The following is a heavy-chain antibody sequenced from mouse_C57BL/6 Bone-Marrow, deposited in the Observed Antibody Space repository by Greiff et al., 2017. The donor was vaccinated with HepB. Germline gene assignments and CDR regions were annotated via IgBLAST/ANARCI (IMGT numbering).Heavy chain of an antibody. CDR1: GFNIKDDY. Sequence: VQLQQSGAELVRPGASVKLSCTASGFNIKDDYMHWVKQRPEQGLEWIGWIDPENGDTEYASKFQGKATITADTSSNTAYLQLSSLTSEDTAVYYCTTWDYYGSSPYFDVWGTGTTVTVSS. CDR3: TTWDYYGSSPYFDV. J-gene: IGHJ1*03. CDR2: IDPENGDT. D-gene: IGHD1-1*01. V-gene: IGHV14-4*01.